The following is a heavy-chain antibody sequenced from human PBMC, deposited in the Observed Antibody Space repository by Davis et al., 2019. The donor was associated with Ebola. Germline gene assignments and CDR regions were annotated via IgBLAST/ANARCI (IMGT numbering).Heavy chain of an antibody. Sequence: PGGSLRLSCAASGFTFSSYSMNWVRQAPGKGLEWVSSISSSSSYIYYADSVKGRFTISRDNAKNSLYLQMNSLRAEVTAVYYCARDRCTNGVCYRPGHYYYGMDVWGQGTTVTVSS. V-gene: IGHV3-21*01. CDR3: ARDRCTNGVCYRPGHYYYGMDV. J-gene: IGHJ6*02. D-gene: IGHD2-8*01. CDR1: GFTFSSYS. CDR2: ISSSSSYI.